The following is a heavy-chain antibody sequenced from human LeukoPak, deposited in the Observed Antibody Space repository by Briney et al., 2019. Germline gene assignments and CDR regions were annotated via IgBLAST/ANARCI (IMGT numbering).Heavy chain of an antibody. D-gene: IGHD1-26*01. CDR2: INHSGST. V-gene: IGHV4-34*01. CDR3: ARVLPDAGATRGEGNIDY. CDR1: GGSFSGYY. Sequence: SETLSLTCAVYGGSFSGYYWSWIRQPPGKGLEWIGEINHSGSTNYNPSLKSRVTISVDTSKNQFSLKLSSVTAADTAVYYCARVLPDAGATRGEGNIDYWGQGTLVTVSS. J-gene: IGHJ4*02.